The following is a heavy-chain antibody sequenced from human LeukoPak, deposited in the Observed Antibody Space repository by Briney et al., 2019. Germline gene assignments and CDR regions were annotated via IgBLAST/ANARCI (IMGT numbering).Heavy chain of an antibody. CDR3: ARDSTGWIGDNWFDP. Sequence: PSETLSLTCTVSGGSISSGSYYWSWIRQPAGKGLEWIGRIYTSGSTNYNPSLKSRVTISVDTSKNQFSLKLSSVTAADTAVYYCARDSTGWIGDNWFDPWGQGTLVTVSS. CDR1: GGSISSGSYY. D-gene: IGHD5-12*01. J-gene: IGHJ5*02. V-gene: IGHV4-61*02. CDR2: IYTSGST.